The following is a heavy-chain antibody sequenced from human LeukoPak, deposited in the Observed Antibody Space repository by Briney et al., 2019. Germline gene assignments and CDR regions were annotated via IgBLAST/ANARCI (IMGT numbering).Heavy chain of an antibody. CDR3: AKPYPLDSTPTTWFDP. CDR1: GFTFNNYY. Sequence: GGSLRLSCAASGFTFNNYYMHWVRQAQGKGVEWVAVISYDGSYKYYGDSVKGRFTISRDNSKNTLYLQMNSLRAGDTAVYYCAKPYPLDSTPTTWFDPWGQGTLVTVSS. D-gene: IGHD2/OR15-2a*01. CDR2: ISYDGSYK. J-gene: IGHJ5*02. V-gene: IGHV3-30*18.